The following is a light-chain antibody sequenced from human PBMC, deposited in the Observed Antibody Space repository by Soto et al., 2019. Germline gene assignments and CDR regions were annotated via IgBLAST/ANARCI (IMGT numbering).Light chain of an antibody. J-gene: IGKJ5*01. Sequence: IGMTQSPAPLSVSPGERATLSFRASQSFTSNLAWYQQKPGQAPRLLIHGASVRATGIPARFSGSGSGTEFSLTISSLQSEDFAVYYCHQYSEWPHTFGQGTRLEIK. CDR2: GAS. CDR3: HQYSEWPHT. V-gene: IGKV3D-15*01. CDR1: QSFTSN.